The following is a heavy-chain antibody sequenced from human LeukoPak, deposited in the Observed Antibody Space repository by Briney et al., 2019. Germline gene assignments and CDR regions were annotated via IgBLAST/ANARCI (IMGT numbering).Heavy chain of an antibody. D-gene: IGHD3-3*01. CDR2: INSGGST. CDR3: ARGDFWSGYCYY. Sequence: PGGSLRLSCAASGFTVSSNYMSWVRQAPGKGLGWVSVINSGGSTYYADSVKGRFTISRDNSKNTLYLQTNSLRVEDTAVYYCARGDFWSGYCYYWGQGTLVTVSS. V-gene: IGHV3-53*01. CDR1: GFTVSSNY. J-gene: IGHJ4*02.